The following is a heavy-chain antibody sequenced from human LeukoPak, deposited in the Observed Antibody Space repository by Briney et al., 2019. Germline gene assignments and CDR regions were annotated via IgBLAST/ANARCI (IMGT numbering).Heavy chain of an antibody. Sequence: PGGSLRLSCVASGFTFSSCAMSWVRPAPGKGLECVSAISRSGKNTYYEDSVKGRFTISRDNSENTLYLQMGSLGAEDTAVYYCAKETISAVGVPRSDYSGQGTLVTVSS. J-gene: IGHJ4*02. D-gene: IGHD1-26*01. CDR2: ISRSGKNT. CDR3: AKETISAVGVPRSDY. V-gene: IGHV3-23*01. CDR1: GFTFSSCA.